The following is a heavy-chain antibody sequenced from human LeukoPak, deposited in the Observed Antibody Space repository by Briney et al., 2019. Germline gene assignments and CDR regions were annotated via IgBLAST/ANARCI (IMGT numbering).Heavy chain of an antibody. V-gene: IGHV3-23*01. Sequence: PGGSLRLSCAASGFTFSSYAMSWVRQAPGKGREWVSAISGSGGSTYYADSVTGRFTISRDNSKNTLYLQMNSLRAEDTAVYYCAQTSYSYGSGSDYWGQGTLVTVSS. D-gene: IGHD5-18*01. J-gene: IGHJ4*02. CDR1: GFTFSSYA. CDR2: ISGSGGST. CDR3: AQTSYSYGSGSDY.